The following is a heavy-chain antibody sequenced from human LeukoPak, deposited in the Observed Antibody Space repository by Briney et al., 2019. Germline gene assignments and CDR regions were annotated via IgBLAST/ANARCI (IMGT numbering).Heavy chain of an antibody. CDR1: GYTLSELS. D-gene: IGHD3-22*01. CDR3: ATELRSGYLDY. Sequence: GASVKVSCKVSGYTLSELSMHWVRQAPGKGLEWMGGFDPEDDERIYAQKFQGRVTMTEDTSTDTAYMELSSLRSEDTAIYYCATELRSGYLDYWGQGTLVTVSS. V-gene: IGHV1-24*01. J-gene: IGHJ4*02. CDR2: FDPEDDER.